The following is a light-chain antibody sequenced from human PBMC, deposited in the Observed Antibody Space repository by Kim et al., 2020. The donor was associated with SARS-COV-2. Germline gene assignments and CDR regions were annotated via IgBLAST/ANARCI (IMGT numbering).Light chain of an antibody. CDR1: QNIRGDS. Sequence: EMVLTQSPGTVSLSPGETVTLSCRASQNIRGDSLAWYQQRPGQAPRVLIHGASSRATGMPDRFSGSGSGTDFTLTISRLQPEDFAVYYCQQYVGSPCTFGQGTRLEIK. J-gene: IGKJ5*01. CDR2: GAS. V-gene: IGKV3-20*01. CDR3: QQYVGSPCT.